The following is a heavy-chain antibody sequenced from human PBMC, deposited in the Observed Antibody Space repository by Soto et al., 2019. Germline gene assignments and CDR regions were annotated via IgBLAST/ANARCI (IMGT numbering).Heavy chain of an antibody. CDR3: ARGGYYDSSGSRNYHYYGMDV. CDR2: INAYNDNS. V-gene: IGHV1-18*01. D-gene: IGHD3-22*01. Sequence: ASVKVSCKASGYTFTSYGISWVRQAPGQGLEWMGWINAYNDNSNYAQKYEGRVTMTTDTSTRTAYMQLRSLRSDDTAVYFCARGGYYDSSGSRNYHYYGMDVWGQGTTVTVSS. J-gene: IGHJ6*02. CDR1: GYTFTSYG.